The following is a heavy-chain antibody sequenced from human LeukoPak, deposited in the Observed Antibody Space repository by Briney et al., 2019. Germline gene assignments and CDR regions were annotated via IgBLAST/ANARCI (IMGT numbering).Heavy chain of an antibody. CDR3: ARSTVVAATLCPDY. CDR1: GGSISSSSYY. CDR2: IYHSGST. Sequence: PSETLSLTCTVSGGSISSSSYYWGWIRQPPGKGLEWIGSIYHSGSTYYNPSLKSRVTIAVETSKNQFSLKLSSVTAADKAVYYCARSTVVAATLCPDYWGQGTLVTVSS. V-gene: IGHV4-39*07. J-gene: IGHJ4*02. D-gene: IGHD2-15*01.